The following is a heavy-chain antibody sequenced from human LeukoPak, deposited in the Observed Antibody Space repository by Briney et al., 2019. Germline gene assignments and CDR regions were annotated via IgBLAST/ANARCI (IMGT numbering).Heavy chain of an antibody. CDR3: AREGGGGYPIGY. CDR2: IYYSGST. J-gene: IGHJ4*02. CDR1: GGSISSGDYY. D-gene: IGHD3-22*01. Sequence: SETLSLTCTVSGGSISSGDYYWSWIRQPPGKGLEWIGYIYYSGSTYYNPSLKSRVTISVDTSKNQFSLKLSSVTAADTAVYYCAREGGGGYPIGYWGQGTLVTVSS. V-gene: IGHV4-30-4*08.